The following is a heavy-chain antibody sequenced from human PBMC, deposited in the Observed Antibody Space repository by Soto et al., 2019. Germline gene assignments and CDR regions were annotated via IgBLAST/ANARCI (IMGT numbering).Heavy chain of an antibody. D-gene: IGHD6-19*01. V-gene: IGHV1-69*02. CDR3: ARNGQGLAYYFDY. CDR1: GGTFSSYT. CDR2: IIPMLGIA. Sequence: QVQLVQSGAEVKKPGSSVKVSCKASGGTFSSYTISWVRQAPGQGLEWMGRIIPMLGIANYAQKFQGRVTITADKSTSPAYMELSSLRSEDTAVYYCARNGQGLAYYFDYWGQGTLVTVSS. J-gene: IGHJ4*02.